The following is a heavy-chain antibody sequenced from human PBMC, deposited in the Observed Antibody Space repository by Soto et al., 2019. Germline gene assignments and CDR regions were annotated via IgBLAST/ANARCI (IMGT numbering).Heavy chain of an antibody. D-gene: IGHD2-15*01. CDR2: IYHSGST. Sequence: SETLSLTCAVSGDSISSSKWWSWVRQPPGKGLEWIGYIYHSGSTNYNPSLKSRVTISVDKSKNQFSLKLSSVTAADTAVYYCARLSIAGYCSGGSCYPLNGMDVWGQGTTVTVS. CDR3: ARLSIAGYCSGGSCYPLNGMDV. J-gene: IGHJ6*02. V-gene: IGHV4-4*02. CDR1: GDSISSSKW.